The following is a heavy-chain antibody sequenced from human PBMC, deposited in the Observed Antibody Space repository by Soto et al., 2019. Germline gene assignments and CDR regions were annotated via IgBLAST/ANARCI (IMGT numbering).Heavy chain of an antibody. V-gene: IGHV4-59*01. CDR2: MYSSGSS. D-gene: IGHD3-16*01. CDR3: VRSGHTFGGVM. J-gene: IGHJ4*02. Sequence: SETLSLTCSVSGASMNNYYVSWVRQPPGRGLEWIGYMYSSGSSNYNSSLKSRVTISVDTSKNQFSLKLSSVTAADTAVYYCVRSGHTFGGVMWGLGTLVTVSS. CDR1: GASMNNYY.